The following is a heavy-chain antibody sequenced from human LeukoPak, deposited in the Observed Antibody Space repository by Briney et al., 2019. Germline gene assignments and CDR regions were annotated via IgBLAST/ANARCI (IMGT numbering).Heavy chain of an antibody. Sequence: GGSLRLSCAASGFTFSSYAMSWVRQAPGKGLEWVSAISGSGGSTYYADSVKGRFTISRDNSKNTLYLQMNSLRAEDTAVYYCAGRHPRKASYRYGSGSFDYWGQGTLVTVSS. CDR2: ISGSGGST. CDR1: GFTFSSYA. CDR3: AGRHPRKASYRYGSGSFDY. J-gene: IGHJ4*02. D-gene: IGHD3-10*01. V-gene: IGHV3-23*01.